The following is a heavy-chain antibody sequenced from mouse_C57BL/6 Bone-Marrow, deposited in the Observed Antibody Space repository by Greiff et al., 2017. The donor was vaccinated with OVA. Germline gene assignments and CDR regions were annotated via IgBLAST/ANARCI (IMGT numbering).Heavy chain of an antibody. J-gene: IGHJ1*03. CDR3: ARWMDFDV. V-gene: IGHV1-82*01. D-gene: IGHD2-3*01. CDR2: IYPGDGDT. Sequence: QVQLKQSGPELVKPGASVKISCTASGYAFSSSWMNWVKQRPGKGLEWIGRIYPGDGDTNYNGKVKGKATLTADKSSSTAYMQLSSLAAEDSAVYFCARWMDFDVWGTGTTVTVSA. CDR1: GYAFSSSW.